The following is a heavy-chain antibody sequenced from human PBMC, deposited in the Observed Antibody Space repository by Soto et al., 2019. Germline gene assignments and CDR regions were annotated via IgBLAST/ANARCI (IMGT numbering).Heavy chain of an antibody. CDR1: GFTFSSYG. CDR3: ARDQLEWLRYYYCGMDV. Sequence: QVQLVESGGGVVQPGRSPRLSCAASGFTFSSYGMHWVRQAPGKGLEWVAVIWYDGSNKYYADSVKGRFTISRDNSTSTLYLQMSSLRAEDTAVYYCARDQLEWLRYYYCGMDVWGQGTTVTVSS. J-gene: IGHJ6*02. CDR2: IWYDGSNK. D-gene: IGHD5-12*01. V-gene: IGHV3-33*01.